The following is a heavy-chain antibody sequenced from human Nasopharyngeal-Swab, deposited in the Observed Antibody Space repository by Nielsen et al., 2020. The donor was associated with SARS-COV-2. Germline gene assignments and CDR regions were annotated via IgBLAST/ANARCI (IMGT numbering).Heavy chain of an antibody. CDR2: ISSSSSTI. V-gene: IGHV3-48*04. CDR1: GFTFSSYS. J-gene: IGHJ6*02. CDR3: ATLYGSGIYAGYYYYYGMDV. D-gene: IGHD3-10*01. Sequence: GESLKISCAASGFTFSSYSMNWVRQAPGKGLEWVSYISSSSSTIYYADSVKGRFTISRDNAKNSLELQMNSLRVEDTAVYYCATLYGSGIYAGYYYYYGMDVWGQGTTVTVSS.